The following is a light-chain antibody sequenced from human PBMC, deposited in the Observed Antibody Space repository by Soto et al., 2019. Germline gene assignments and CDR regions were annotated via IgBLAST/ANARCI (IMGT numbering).Light chain of an antibody. V-gene: IGLV2-14*03. CDR1: DSDVGGYDL. J-gene: IGLJ1*01. Sequence: QSALTQPASVSGSPRQSITISCTGTDSDVGGYDLVSWYQQHPGKVPKLFIDDVPNRPSGVSSRFSGSKSGNTASLPISGLQKEDEADYYYSSYTSAYTYVFGTGTKVTVL. CDR2: DVP. CDR3: SSYTSAYTYV.